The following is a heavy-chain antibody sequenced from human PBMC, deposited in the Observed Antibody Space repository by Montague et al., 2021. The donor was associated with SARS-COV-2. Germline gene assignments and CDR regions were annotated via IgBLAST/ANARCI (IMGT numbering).Heavy chain of an antibody. CDR2: IYYSGGT. J-gene: IGHJ3*02. CDR1: GGSISSSSYF. D-gene: IGHD3-22*01. CDR3: ARGALFYDSSGYYSDAFDI. Sequence: ETLSLTCSVSGGSISSSSYFWGWIRQPPGKGLEWIGSIYYSGGTYSNSSLKSRVTISVDTSKNQFSLKLSSVTAADTAVYYCARGALFYDSSGYYSDAFDIWGQGTMVTVSS. V-gene: IGHV4-39*07.